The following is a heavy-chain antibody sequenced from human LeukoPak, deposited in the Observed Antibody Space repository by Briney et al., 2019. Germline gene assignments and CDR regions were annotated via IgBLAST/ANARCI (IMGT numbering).Heavy chain of an antibody. CDR2: TYYSGST. D-gene: IGHD6-19*01. CDR1: GGSISSGGYY. J-gene: IGHJ4*02. Sequence: SETLSLTCTVSGGSISSGGYYWSWIRQHPGKGLEWIGYTYYSGSTYYNPSLKSRVTISVDTSKNQFSLKLSSVTAADTAVYYCARYSSGWYSVFDYWGQGTLVTVSS. CDR3: ARYSSGWYSVFDY. V-gene: IGHV4-31*03.